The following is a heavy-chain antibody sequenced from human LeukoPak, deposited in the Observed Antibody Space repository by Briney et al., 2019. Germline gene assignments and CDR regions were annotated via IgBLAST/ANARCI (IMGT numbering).Heavy chain of an antibody. J-gene: IGHJ6*02. CDR1: GFTFSGSA. D-gene: IGHD1/OR15-1a*01. CDR2: IRSKPNNYAT. CDR3: ASEQTYYFSMDV. V-gene: IGHV3-73*01. Sequence: GGSLRLSCAASGFTFSGSAMHWVRLASGNGLEWVGRIRSKPNNYATAYTASVKGRFTISRDDSKNTAYLQMNSLKIEDTAVYFCASEQTYYFSMDVWGQGTTVTVS.